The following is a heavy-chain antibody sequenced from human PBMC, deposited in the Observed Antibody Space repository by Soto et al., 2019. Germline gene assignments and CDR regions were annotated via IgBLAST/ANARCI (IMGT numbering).Heavy chain of an antibody. CDR2: IYHGGAT. CDR3: ARGLSRTSGNQGIGYYGLDV. V-gene: IGHV4-61*01. J-gene: IGHJ6*02. Sequence: SEALSLTWTVSGGSLRRGSYYWSWIRQPPGKGLEWIGYIYHGGATTYNASLKSRVTISVDTSKNQFFLKVNSVTAADTAVYYCARGLSRTSGNQGIGYYGLDVRGQAAAVPVS. CDR1: GGSLRRGSYY. D-gene: IGHD1-20*01.